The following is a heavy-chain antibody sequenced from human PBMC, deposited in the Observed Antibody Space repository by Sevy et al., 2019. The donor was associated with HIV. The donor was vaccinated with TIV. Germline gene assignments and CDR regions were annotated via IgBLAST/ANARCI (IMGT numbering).Heavy chain of an antibody. CDR3: AAVGLRYFSGSSSYQGDWFDP. Sequence: ASVKVSCKVSGYTLTKLSIHWERQPPGTGLEWMGDFDPQNDETIYAERFQGRLTLTEDTSTDMVYMELSSLTSDDTAVYYCAAVGLRYFSGSSSYQGDWFDPWGQGTLVTVSS. CDR1: GYTLTKLS. CDR2: FDPQNDET. V-gene: IGHV1-24*01. J-gene: IGHJ5*02. D-gene: IGHD2-15*01.